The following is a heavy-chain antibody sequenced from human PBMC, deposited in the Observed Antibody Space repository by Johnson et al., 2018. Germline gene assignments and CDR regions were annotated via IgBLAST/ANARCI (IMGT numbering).Heavy chain of an antibody. CDR2: ISSSSSTI. D-gene: IGHD4-11*01. J-gene: IGHJ6*02. CDR1: GFTFSSYS. CDR3: AGLGLTPVTTSDYYYGMDV. Sequence: VQLVESGGGLVQPGGSLRLSCAASGFTFSSYSMNWVRQAPGKGLEWVSYISSSSSTIYYADSVKGRFTIPRDNAKNSLYLQMNSLRDEDTAVYYCAGLGLTPVTTSDYYYGMDVWGQGTTVTVSS. V-gene: IGHV3-48*02.